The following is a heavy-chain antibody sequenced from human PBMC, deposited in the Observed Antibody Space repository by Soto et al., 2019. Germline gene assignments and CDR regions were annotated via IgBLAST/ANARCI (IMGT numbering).Heavy chain of an antibody. CDR3: ARGTTIFGVVRRRYFDY. J-gene: IGHJ4*02. CDR1: GGSISSYY. CDR2: IYYSGST. D-gene: IGHD3-3*01. V-gene: IGHV4-59*01. Sequence: ASETLSLTCTVSGGSISSYYWSWIRQPPGKGLEWIGYIYYSGSTNYNPSLKSRVTISVDTSKNQFSLKLSSVTAADTAVYYCARGTTIFGVVRRRYFDYWGQGTLVTVSS.